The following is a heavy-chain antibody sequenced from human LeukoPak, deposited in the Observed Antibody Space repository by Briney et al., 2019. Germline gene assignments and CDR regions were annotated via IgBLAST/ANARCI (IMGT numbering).Heavy chain of an antibody. CDR1: GFTFSSYW. D-gene: IGHD2-2*01. CDR2: IKQGGSEK. Sequence: GGSLRLSCAASGFTFSSYWMSWVRQAPGKGLEWVANIKQGGSEKYYVDSVKGRFTISRDNAKNSLYLQMNSLRAEDTAVYYCARDDCSSTSCIQGGFDYWGQGTLVTVSS. CDR3: ARDDCSSTSCIQGGFDY. J-gene: IGHJ4*02. V-gene: IGHV3-7*03.